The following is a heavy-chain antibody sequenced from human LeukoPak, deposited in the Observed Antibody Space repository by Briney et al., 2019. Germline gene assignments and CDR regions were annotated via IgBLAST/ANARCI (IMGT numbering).Heavy chain of an antibody. Sequence: PSQTLSLTCTVSGGSISSGSYYWSWIRQPAGKGLEWIGRIYTSGSTNYNPSLKSRVTISVDTSKNQFSLKLSSVTAADTAVYYCAREANFGVVTKRDYWGQGTLVTVSS. D-gene: IGHD3-3*01. J-gene: IGHJ4*02. CDR3: AREANFGVVTKRDY. CDR1: GGSISSGSYY. V-gene: IGHV4-61*02. CDR2: IYTSGST.